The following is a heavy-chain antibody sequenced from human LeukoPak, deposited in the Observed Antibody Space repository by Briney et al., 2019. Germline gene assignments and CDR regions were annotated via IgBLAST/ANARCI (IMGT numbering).Heavy chain of an antibody. D-gene: IGHD6-13*01. V-gene: IGHV1-2*02. CDR1: GYTFTGYY. CDR3: ARDLYSTTWHPSPIDY. J-gene: IGHJ4*02. Sequence: ASVKVSCKASGYTFTGYYMHWVRQAPGQGLEWMGWINPNSGGTNYAQKFQGRVTMTRDTSISTAYMELSRLRSDDTAVYYCARDLYSTTWHPSPIDYWGQGTLVTVSS. CDR2: INPNSGGT.